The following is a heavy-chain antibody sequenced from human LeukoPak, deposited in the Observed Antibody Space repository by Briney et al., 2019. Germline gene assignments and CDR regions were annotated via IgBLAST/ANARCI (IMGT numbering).Heavy chain of an antibody. CDR1: GFTFSTYA. V-gene: IGHV3-23*01. CDR3: AKDAQAVPAYFDY. CDR2: ISGSI. Sequence: GRSLRLSCAASGFTFSTYAMSWVRQAAGKGLEWVSAISGSIYYADSVKGRLAISRENSKNTLYLQMNSLRAEDTAVYYCAKDAQAVPAYFDYWGQGTPVTVSS. D-gene: IGHD6-19*01. J-gene: IGHJ4*02.